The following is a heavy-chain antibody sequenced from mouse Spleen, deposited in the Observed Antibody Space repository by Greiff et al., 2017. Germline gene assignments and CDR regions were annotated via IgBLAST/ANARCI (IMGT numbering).Heavy chain of an antibody. CDR2: IYPGSGST. J-gene: IGHJ4*01. Sequence: QVQLQQPGAELVKPGASVKMSCKASGYTFTSYWITWVKQRPGQGLEWIGDIYPGSGSTNYNEKFKSKATLTVDTSSSTAYMQLSSLTSEDSAVYYCAGLLYDDYDSMDYYAMDYWGQGTSVTVSS. CDR3: AGLLYDDYDSMDYYAMDY. V-gene: IGHV1-55*01. D-gene: IGHD2-4*01. CDR1: GYTFTSYW.